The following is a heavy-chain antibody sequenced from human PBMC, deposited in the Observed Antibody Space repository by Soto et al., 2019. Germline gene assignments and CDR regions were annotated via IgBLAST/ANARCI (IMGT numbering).Heavy chain of an antibody. J-gene: IGHJ4*02. Sequence: SETLSLTCAVSGGCISSYYWSWIRQPPGKGLEWIGYIYYSGSTNYNPSLKSRVTISVDTSKNQFSLKLTSVTAADTAVYYCARSRYTSGWWTPPLDYWGQGTLVTVSS. V-gene: IGHV4-59*01. CDR2: IYYSGST. CDR3: ARSRYTSGWWTPPLDY. CDR1: GGCISSYY. D-gene: IGHD6-19*01.